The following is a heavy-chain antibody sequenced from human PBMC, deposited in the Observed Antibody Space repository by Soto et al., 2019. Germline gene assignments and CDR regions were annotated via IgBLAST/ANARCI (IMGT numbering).Heavy chain of an antibody. CDR2: IYYSGST. D-gene: IGHD6-6*01. Sequence: SETLSLTCTVSGGSISSYYWSWIRQPPGKGLEWIGYIYYSGSTNYNPSLKSRVTISVDTSKNQFSLKLSSVTAADTAVYYCARHWGYSSSDAFDIWGQGTMVTVSS. CDR1: GGSISSYY. V-gene: IGHV4-59*08. CDR3: ARHWGYSSSDAFDI. J-gene: IGHJ3*02.